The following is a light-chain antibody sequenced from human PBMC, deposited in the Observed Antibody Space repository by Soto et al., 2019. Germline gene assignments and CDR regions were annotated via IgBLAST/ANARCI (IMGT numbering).Light chain of an antibody. J-gene: IGKJ5*01. Sequence: EIVMTQSPATLSVSPGERATLSCRASQSVNSNLAWYQQKPGQAPTLLIYDASTRATGIPVRFSGSGSGTEFTLTISNLQSEDFAVYCCQQFDNRPPVTFGQGTRLEIK. V-gene: IGKV3-15*01. CDR2: DAS. CDR1: QSVNSN. CDR3: QQFDNRPPVT.